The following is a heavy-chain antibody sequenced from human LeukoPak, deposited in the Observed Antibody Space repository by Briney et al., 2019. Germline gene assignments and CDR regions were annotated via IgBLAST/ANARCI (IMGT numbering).Heavy chain of an antibody. D-gene: IGHD3-9*01. CDR2: VSGDGSGT. Sequence: GGSLRLSCAASGFTFSSYAMSWVRQAPGKGLEWVSVVSGDGSGTYYADSVKGRFTISRDNSKNTLFLQMNSLRVEDTAVYYCAKEDSYDILTGYYYYWGQGTLVTVSS. CDR3: AKEDSYDILTGYYYY. V-gene: IGHV3-23*01. CDR1: GFTFSSYA. J-gene: IGHJ4*02.